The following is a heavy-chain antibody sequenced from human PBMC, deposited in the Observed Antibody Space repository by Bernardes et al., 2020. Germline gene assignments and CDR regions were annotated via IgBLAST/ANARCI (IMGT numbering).Heavy chain of an antibody. J-gene: IGHJ5*02. Sequence: SETLSLTCAVYGGSFRGSYWNWIRQPPGPVLAWIGEINHSGSTNYNPSLKSRVTISVDTSKNQFSLKLNSVTAADTAVYYCARGVKARRIDPWGQGTLVTVSS. CDR1: GGSFRGSY. V-gene: IGHV4-34*01. CDR3: ARGVKARRIDP. CDR2: INHSGST. D-gene: IGHD6-6*01.